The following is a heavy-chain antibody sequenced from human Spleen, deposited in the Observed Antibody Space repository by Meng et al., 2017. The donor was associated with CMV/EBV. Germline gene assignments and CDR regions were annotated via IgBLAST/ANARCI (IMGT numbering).Heavy chain of an antibody. CDR3: ARGVDTAMVCPFDY. V-gene: IGHV1-46*01. CDR2: INPSGGST. J-gene: IGHJ4*02. Sequence: KASGYTFTSYCMPWVRQAPGQGLEWLGIINPSGGSTSYAQKFQGRVTMTRDTSTSTVYMELSSLRSEDTAVYYCARGVDTAMVCPFDYWGQGTLVTVSS. CDR1: GYTFTSYC. D-gene: IGHD5-18*01.